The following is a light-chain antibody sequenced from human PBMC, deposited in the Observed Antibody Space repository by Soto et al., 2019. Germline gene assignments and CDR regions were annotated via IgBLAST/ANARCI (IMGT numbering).Light chain of an antibody. J-gene: IGLJ2*01. CDR1: SSNIGAGYD. Sequence: VLTQPSSVSGAPGQRVTISCTGGSSNIGAGYDVHWYQQFPGTAPKLLIFTNTNRPSGVPDRFSGSKSGTSASLAITGLQAEDEADYYCQSYDSRLRGVILGGGTKLTVL. V-gene: IGLV1-40*01. CDR2: TNT. CDR3: QSYDSRLRGVI.